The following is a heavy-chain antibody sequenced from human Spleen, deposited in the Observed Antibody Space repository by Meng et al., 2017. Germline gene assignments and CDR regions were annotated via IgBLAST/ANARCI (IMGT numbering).Heavy chain of an antibody. CDR2: ISSSGSTI. CDR3: ARSPIDKYDLSALPLDY. D-gene: IGHD3-22*01. Sequence: GGSLRLSCAASGFTFSDYYMSWIRQAPGKGLEWVSYISSSGSTIYYADSVKGRFTISRDNAKNSLYLQMNSLRAEDTAIYYCARSPIDKYDLSALPLDYWGQGTLVTVSS. V-gene: IGHV3-11*04. CDR1: GFTFSDYY. J-gene: IGHJ4*02.